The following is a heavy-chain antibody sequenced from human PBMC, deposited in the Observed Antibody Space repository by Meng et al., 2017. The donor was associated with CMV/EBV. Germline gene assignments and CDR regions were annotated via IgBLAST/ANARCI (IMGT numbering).Heavy chain of an antibody. J-gene: IGHJ3*02. CDR2: IYYSGST. V-gene: IGHV4-61*01. CDR3: ASSVNYDFWSGDAFDI. CDR1: GGSVSSGSYY. Sequence: GSLRLSCTVSGGSVSSGSYYWSWIRQPPGKGLEWIGYIYYSGSTNYNPSLKSQVTISVDTSKNQFSLKLSSVTAADTAVYYCASSVNYDFWSGDAFDIWGQGTMVTVSS. D-gene: IGHD3-3*01.